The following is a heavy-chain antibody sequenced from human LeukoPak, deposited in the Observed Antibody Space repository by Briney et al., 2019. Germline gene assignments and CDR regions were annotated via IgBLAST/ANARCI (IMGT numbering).Heavy chain of an antibody. V-gene: IGHV3-21*01. CDR2: ISSSSDYI. Sequence: GGSLRLSCVASGFTFSSYSMNWVRQAPGKGLEWVSSISSSSDYIYYADSLKGRFTISRDNAKNSLFLQMNSLRVEDTAVYYCAREEGGAGLYGFDIWGQGTMVTVSS. CDR3: AREEGGAGLYGFDI. D-gene: IGHD1-26*01. CDR1: GFTFSSYS. J-gene: IGHJ3*02.